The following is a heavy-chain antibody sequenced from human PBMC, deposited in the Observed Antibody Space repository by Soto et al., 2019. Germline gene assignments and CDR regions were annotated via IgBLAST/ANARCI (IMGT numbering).Heavy chain of an antibody. CDR3: ARDQGAVAGTYYYGMDV. CDR1: GFTFSSYG. CDR2: IWYDGSNK. V-gene: IGHV3-33*01. D-gene: IGHD6-19*01. J-gene: IGHJ6*02. Sequence: ESGGGVVQPGRSLRLSCAASGFTFSSYGMHWVRQAPGKGLEWVAVIWYDGSNKYYADSVKGRFTISRDNSKNTLYLQMNSLRAEDTAVYYCARDQGAVAGTYYYGMDVWGQGTTVTVSS.